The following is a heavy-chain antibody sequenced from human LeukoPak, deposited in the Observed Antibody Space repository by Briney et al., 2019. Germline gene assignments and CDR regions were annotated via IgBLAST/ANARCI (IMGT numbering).Heavy chain of an antibody. D-gene: IGHD3-3*01. CDR3: ARDWNYDFWSGYYPNRDGMDV. CDR2: ISSSSSYI. CDR1: GFTFSSYS. J-gene: IGHJ6*02. V-gene: IGHV3-21*01. Sequence: GGSLRLSCAASGFTFSSYSMNWVRQAPGKGLEWVSSISSSSSYIYYADSVKGRFTTSRDNAKNSLYLQMNSLRAEDTAVYYCARDWNYDFWSGYYPNRDGMDVWGQGTTVTVSS.